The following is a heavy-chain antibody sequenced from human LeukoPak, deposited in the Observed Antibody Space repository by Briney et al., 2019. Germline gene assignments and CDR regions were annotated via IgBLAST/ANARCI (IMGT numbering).Heavy chain of an antibody. CDR2: IKQDGSEK. V-gene: IGHV3-7*01. J-gene: IGHJ4*02. CDR3: ARGHLWWELLLEY. D-gene: IGHD1-26*01. Sequence: GGSLRLSCAASGFTFRSYWMNWVRQAPGKGLEWVANIKQDGSEKYYVDSVKGRFTISRDNAKNSLYLQMNSLRAEDTAVYYCARGHLWWELLLEYWGQGTLVTVSS. CDR1: GFTFRSYW.